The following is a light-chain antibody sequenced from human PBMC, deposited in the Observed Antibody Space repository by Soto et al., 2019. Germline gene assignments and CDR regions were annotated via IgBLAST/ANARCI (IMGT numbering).Light chain of an antibody. J-gene: IGLJ1*01. CDR1: SSDVGGYNY. CDR3: FSYTSSGTYV. CDR2: EVT. Sequence: LTQPASVSGSPGQSITISCTGTSSDVGGYNYVSWYQQHPGKAPKIIIYEVTNRPSGVSNRFSGSKSGNTASLTISGLQAEDETDYYCFSYTSSGTYVFGTGTKVTVL. V-gene: IGLV2-14*01.